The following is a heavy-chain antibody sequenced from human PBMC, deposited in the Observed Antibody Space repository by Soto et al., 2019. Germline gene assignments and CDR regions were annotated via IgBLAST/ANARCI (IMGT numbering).Heavy chain of an antibody. CDR1: GGTLSSYY. CDR3: ARGAPTTLYYYYGMDV. V-gene: IGHV4-59*01. CDR2: IYYSGST. Sequence: SETQSLTCTVAGGTLSSYYLSWIRQPPGKGLEWIGYIYYSGSTNYNPSLKSRVTISVDTSKNQFSLKLSSVTAADTAVYYCARGAPTTLYYYYGMDVWGQGTTVTVSS. D-gene: IGHD5-12*01. J-gene: IGHJ6*02.